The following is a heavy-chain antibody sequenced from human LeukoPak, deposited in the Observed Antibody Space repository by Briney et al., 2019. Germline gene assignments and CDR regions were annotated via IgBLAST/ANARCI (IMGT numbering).Heavy chain of an antibody. CDR3: AKDGGLWVSAHWGDS. Sequence: GGSLRLSCAASGFTFSSYTMSWVRQAPGKGLEWVSTITTSDGNTYYADSVKGRFTVSRDNPKNTLFLQMNSLRAEDTAVYYCAKDGGLWVSAHWGDSWGRGTLVTVSS. D-gene: IGHD7-27*01. CDR2: ITTSDGNT. J-gene: IGHJ4*02. CDR1: GFTFSSYT. V-gene: IGHV3-23*01.